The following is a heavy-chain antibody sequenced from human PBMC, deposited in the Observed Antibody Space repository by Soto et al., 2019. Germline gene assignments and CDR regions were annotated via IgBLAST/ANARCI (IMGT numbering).Heavy chain of an antibody. V-gene: IGHV4-4*07. CDR3: ARDGTPMTTVTTSYYFDY. D-gene: IGHD4-17*01. J-gene: IGHJ4*02. CDR1: GGSISSYY. Sequence: SETLSLTGTVPGGSISSYYWSWIRQPAGKGLEWIGRIYTSGSTNYNPSLKSRVTMSVDTSKNQFSLKLRSVTAADTAVYYCARDGTPMTTVTTSYYFDYWGQGTLVTVSS. CDR2: IYTSGST.